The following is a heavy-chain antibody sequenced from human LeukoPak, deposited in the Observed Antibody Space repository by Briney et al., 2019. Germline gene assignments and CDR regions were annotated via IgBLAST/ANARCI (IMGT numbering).Heavy chain of an antibody. J-gene: IGHJ4*02. CDR2: IYYSGST. D-gene: IGHD3-3*01. Sequence: SETLSLTCTVSGGSISSYYWSWIRQPPGKGLEWIGYIYYSGSTNYNPSLKSRVTISVDTSKNQFSLKLSSVTAADTAVYYCARRGGGSPVFGVVIAYFDYWGQGTLVTVSS. CDR3: ARRGGGSPVFGVVIAYFDY. CDR1: GGSISSYY. V-gene: IGHV4-59*01.